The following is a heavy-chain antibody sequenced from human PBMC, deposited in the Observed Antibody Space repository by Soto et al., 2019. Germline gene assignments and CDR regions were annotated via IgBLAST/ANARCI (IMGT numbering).Heavy chain of an antibody. J-gene: IGHJ3*02. CDR3: ARGGSNDWQVAFDI. Sequence: SETLSLTCVVSGGSFSTYYYSWIRQSPGKGLEWIGEINHSGSNNYSPSLKSRVTMSLDTSKNHFSLKLTSVTAADTAVYYCARGGSNDWQVAFDIWGQGTMVTVSS. CDR2: INHSGSN. V-gene: IGHV4-34*01. CDR1: GGSFSTYY. D-gene: IGHD3-9*01.